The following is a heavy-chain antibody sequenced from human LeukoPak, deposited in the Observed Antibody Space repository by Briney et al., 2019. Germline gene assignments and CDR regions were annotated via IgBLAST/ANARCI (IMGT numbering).Heavy chain of an antibody. CDR3: ARDRGYCSGGSCYPYYYYYMDV. V-gene: IGHV4-4*07. CDR2: IYTSGST. J-gene: IGHJ6*03. Sequence: SETLSLTCTVSGGSISSYYWSWIRQPAGKGLEWIGRIYTSGSTNYNPSLKSRVTMSVDTSKNQFSLKLSSVTAADTAVYYCARDRGYCSGGSCYPYYYYYMDVWGKGTTVTVSS. CDR1: GGSISSYY. D-gene: IGHD2-15*01.